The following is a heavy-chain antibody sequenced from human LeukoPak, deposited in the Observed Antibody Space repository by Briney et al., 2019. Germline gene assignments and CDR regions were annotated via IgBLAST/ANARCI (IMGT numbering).Heavy chain of an antibody. Sequence: SETLSLTCTVSGGSISTYYWSWIRQPPGKGLEWIGYIYYTGSTNYNPSLKSRVTISVDTPKNQVSLKLSSVTAADTALYYCARGPSLGAHLDYWGQGTLVTVSS. CDR1: GGSISTYY. CDR3: ARGPSLGAHLDY. CDR2: IYYTGST. V-gene: IGHV4-59*12. D-gene: IGHD1-26*01. J-gene: IGHJ4*02.